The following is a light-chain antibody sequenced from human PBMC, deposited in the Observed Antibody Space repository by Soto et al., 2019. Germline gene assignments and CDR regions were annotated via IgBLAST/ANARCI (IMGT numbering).Light chain of an antibody. V-gene: IGLV2-14*01. Sequence: QSALTQPASVSGSPGQSITISCTGTSSDVGRYNFVSWYQQLPGKAPKLIISEVSNRPSGVSNLFSGSKSGNTASLTISGLQSEDEADYYCSSYTTTNTLVFGGGTKLTVL. CDR3: SSYTTTNTLV. CDR2: EVS. CDR1: SSDVGRYNF. J-gene: IGLJ2*01.